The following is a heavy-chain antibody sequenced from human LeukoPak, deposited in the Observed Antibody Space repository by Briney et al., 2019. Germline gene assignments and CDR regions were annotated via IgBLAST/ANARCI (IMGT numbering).Heavy chain of an antibody. CDR1: YY. D-gene: IGHD2-2*01. CDR3: ARGGYCSSTSCYDAFDI. CDR2: INHSGST. J-gene: IGHJ3*02. V-gene: IGHV4-34*01. Sequence: YYWSWIRQPPGKGLEWIGEINHSGSTNYNPSLKSRVTISVDTSKNQFSLKLSSVTAADTAVYYCARGGYCSSTSCYDAFDIWGQGTMVTVSS.